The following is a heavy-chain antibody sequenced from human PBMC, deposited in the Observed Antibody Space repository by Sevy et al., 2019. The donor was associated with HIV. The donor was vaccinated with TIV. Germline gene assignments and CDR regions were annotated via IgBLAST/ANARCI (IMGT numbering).Heavy chain of an antibody. CDR2: IFYSGST. Sequence: SETLSLTCTVSGGSMSSGDYYWSWIRQRPGKGLEWIGYIFYSGSTYYNPSLKSRVTISIDTSKNQFSLKLSSVTAADTAVYYCARDRGAMITFGGVKGAFDIWGQGSMVTVSS. CDR1: GGSMSSGDYY. V-gene: IGHV4-31*03. J-gene: IGHJ3*02. D-gene: IGHD3-16*01. CDR3: ARDRGAMITFGGVKGAFDI.